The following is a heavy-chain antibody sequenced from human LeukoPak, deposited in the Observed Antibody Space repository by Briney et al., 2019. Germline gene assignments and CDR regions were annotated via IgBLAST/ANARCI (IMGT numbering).Heavy chain of an antibody. CDR2: IKQDGSEI. J-gene: IGHJ4*02. V-gene: IGHV3-7*01. Sequence: GGSLRLSCAASGFSFSRYWMSWVRQAPGRGLEWVANIKQDGSEIYYVDSVKGRFTISRDNAKNSLYLQVSSLRAEDTAVYYCARDSNWNPTFDYWGQGTLVTVSS. CDR3: ARDSNWNPTFDY. CDR1: GFSFSRYW. D-gene: IGHD1-20*01.